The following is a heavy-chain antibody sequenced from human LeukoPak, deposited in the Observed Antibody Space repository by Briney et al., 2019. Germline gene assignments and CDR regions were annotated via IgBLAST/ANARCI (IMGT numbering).Heavy chain of an antibody. J-gene: IGHJ3*01. V-gene: IGHV3-30*04. D-gene: IGHD3-10*01. CDR3: AREGGDLGAFDV. CDR1: GLYFDSHA. CDR2: ISYTGGNE. Sequence: GRSLRLSCAASGLYFDSHAMHWVRQAPGKGLEWVAFISYTGGNEYYADPVKGRFTISRDNSKSTLYLQMNSLRSEDTAVYFCAREGGDLGAFDVWGQGTVVTVSS.